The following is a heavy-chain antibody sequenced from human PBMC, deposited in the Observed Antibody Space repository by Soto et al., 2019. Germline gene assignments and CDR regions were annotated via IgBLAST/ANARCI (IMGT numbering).Heavy chain of an antibody. V-gene: IGHV3-53*01. CDR3: ARNYYDSGGGFDY. D-gene: IGHD3-22*01. J-gene: IGHJ4*02. Sequence: EVQLMESGGGLIQPGGSLRLSCAASGFTVSSNYMSWVRQAPGKGLEWVSVIYSGGSTYYADSMKGRFTISRDNSKNTLYLQMNSLRAEDTAVYYCARNYYDSGGGFDYWGQGTLVTVSS. CDR1: GFTVSSNY. CDR2: IYSGGST.